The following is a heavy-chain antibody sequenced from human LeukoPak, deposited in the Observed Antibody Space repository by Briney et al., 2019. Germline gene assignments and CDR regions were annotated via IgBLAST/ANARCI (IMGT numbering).Heavy chain of an antibody. V-gene: IGHV4-4*07. Sequence: SETLSLTCTVSGGSISNSYWSFIRQPAGKGLEWIGRIYTSGTTNYNPSLKSRVTMSIDTSKNQFSLKLSSVTAADTAVYYCAKGPGIAATGYYYYYMDVWGKGTTVTIFS. CDR3: AKGPGIAATGYYYYYMDV. CDR2: IYTSGTT. CDR1: GGSISNSY. J-gene: IGHJ6*03. D-gene: IGHD6-13*01.